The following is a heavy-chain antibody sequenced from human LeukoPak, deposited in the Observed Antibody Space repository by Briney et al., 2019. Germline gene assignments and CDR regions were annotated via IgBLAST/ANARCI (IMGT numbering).Heavy chain of an antibody. CDR2: IYYSGST. J-gene: IGHJ4*02. D-gene: IGHD6-19*01. Sequence: SETLSLTCTVSGGSISSYYWSWIRQPPGKGLEWIGYIYYSGSTNYNPSLKSRVTISVDTSKNQFSLKLSSVTAADTAVYYCASTPSSGWYEGYYFDYWGQGTLVTVSS. V-gene: IGHV4-59*01. CDR3: ASTPSSGWYEGYYFDY. CDR1: GGSISSYY.